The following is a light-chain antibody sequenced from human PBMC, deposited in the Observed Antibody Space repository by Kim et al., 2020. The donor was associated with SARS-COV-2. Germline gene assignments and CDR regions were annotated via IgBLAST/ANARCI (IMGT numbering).Light chain of an antibody. CDR3: QQYSSSPPT. J-gene: IGKJ1*01. Sequence: ASAGDRVTITCRASESISPWLAWYQQKPRTAPKALIYRASFLERGVPPRFSGSGSGTEFTLTINSLQPEDFAIYYCQQYSSSPPTFGQGTKVDIK. CDR2: RAS. V-gene: IGKV1-5*03. CDR1: ESISPW.